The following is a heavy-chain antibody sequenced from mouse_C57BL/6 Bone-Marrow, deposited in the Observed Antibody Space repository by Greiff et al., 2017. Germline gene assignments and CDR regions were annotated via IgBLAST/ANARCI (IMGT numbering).Heavy chain of an antibody. CDR1: GFNIKDYY. V-gene: IGHV14-1*01. Sequence: EVQRVESGAELVRPGASVKLSCTASGFNIKDYYMHWVKQRPEQGLEWIGRIDPEDGDTAYAPKFQGKATMTADTSSNTAYLQLSSLTSEDTAVYYCTITTVVYWYFDVWGTGTTVTVSS. CDR2: IDPEDGDT. D-gene: IGHD1-1*01. CDR3: TITTVVYWYFDV. J-gene: IGHJ1*03.